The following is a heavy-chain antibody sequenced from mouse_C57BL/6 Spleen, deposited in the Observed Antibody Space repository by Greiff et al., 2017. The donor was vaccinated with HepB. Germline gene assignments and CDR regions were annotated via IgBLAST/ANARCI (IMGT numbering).Heavy chain of an antibody. V-gene: IGHV1-72*01. CDR2: IDPNSGGT. Sequence: QVQLQQPGAELVKPGASVKLSCKASGYTFTSYWMHWVKQRPGRGLEWIGRIDPNSGGTKYNEKFKSKATLTVDKPSSTAYMQLSSLTSEDSAVYDCAFITTEGDWYFDVWGTGTTVTVSS. CDR3: AFITTEGDWYFDV. J-gene: IGHJ1*03. CDR1: GYTFTSYW. D-gene: IGHD1-2*01.